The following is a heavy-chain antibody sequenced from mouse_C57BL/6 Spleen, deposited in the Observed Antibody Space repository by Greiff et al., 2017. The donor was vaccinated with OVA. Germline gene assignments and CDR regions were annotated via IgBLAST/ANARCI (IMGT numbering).Heavy chain of an antibody. CDR1: GYTFTSYW. Sequence: VQLQQSGTELVKPGASVKLSCKASGYTFTSYWMHWVKQRPGQGLEWIGNINPSNGGTNYNEKFKSKATLTVDKSSSTAYMQLSSLTSEDSAVYYCARDYYSNYESYWYFDVWGTGTTVTVSS. J-gene: IGHJ1*03. V-gene: IGHV1-53*01. D-gene: IGHD2-5*01. CDR3: ARDYYSNYESYWYFDV. CDR2: INPSNGGT.